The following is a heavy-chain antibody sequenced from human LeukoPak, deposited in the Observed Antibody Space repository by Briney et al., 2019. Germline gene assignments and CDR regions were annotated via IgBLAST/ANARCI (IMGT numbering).Heavy chain of an antibody. CDR1: GFTFRDYY. Sequence: GGSLRLSCAASGFTFRDYYMTWLRQAPGKGLEWLSYISNSGSTVFYADSIKGRFTVSRDNAKRSLYLQIESLRDDDTAVYHCALGTINKDYYFGMDVWGQGTTVIVSS. CDR2: ISNSGSTV. J-gene: IGHJ6*02. V-gene: IGHV3-11*01. CDR3: ALGTINKDYYFGMDV. D-gene: IGHD2-8*01.